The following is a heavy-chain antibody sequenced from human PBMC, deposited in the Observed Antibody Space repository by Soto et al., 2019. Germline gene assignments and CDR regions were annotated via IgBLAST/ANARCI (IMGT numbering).Heavy chain of an antibody. CDR2: IIPIFGTA. V-gene: IGHV1-69*06. CDR3: ARLGNVDTAMVDGMDV. CDR1: GGTFSSYA. Sequence: QVQLVQSGAEVKKPGSSVKVSCKASGGTFSSYAISWVRQAPGQGLEWMGGIIPIFGTANYAQKFQGRVTINADKSTSTAYIELSSLRSEDTAVYYCARLGNVDTAMVDGMDVWGQGTTVTVSS. D-gene: IGHD5-18*01. J-gene: IGHJ6*02.